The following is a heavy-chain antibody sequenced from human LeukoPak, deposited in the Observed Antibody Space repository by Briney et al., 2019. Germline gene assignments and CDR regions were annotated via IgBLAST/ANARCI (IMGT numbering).Heavy chain of an antibody. CDR3: ARADYYDSSGYYLFDY. CDR2: INPNSGGT. V-gene: IGHV1-2*02. J-gene: IGHJ4*02. Sequence: ASVKVSCKASGYTFTGYYMHWVRQAPGQGLEWMGWINPNSGGTNYAQKFQGRVTMTRDTSISTAYMGLSRLRSDDTAVYYCARADYYDSSGYYLFDYWGQGTLVTVSS. CDR1: GYTFTGYY. D-gene: IGHD3-22*01.